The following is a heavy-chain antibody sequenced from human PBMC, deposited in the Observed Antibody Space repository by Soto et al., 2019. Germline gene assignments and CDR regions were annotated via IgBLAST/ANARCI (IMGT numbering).Heavy chain of an antibody. Sequence: SDSLSLTCTVDGRYICSSSYYCGWIREPSGKGLEWIGSIYYSGSTYYNPSLKSRVTISVDTSKNQFSLKLSSVTAADTAVYYCARRLYYDSSGFEGGGMDVWGQGTTVS. CDR1: GRYICSSSYY. D-gene: IGHD3-22*01. J-gene: IGHJ6*02. V-gene: IGHV4-39*01. CDR2: IYYSGST. CDR3: ARRLYYDSSGFEGGGMDV.